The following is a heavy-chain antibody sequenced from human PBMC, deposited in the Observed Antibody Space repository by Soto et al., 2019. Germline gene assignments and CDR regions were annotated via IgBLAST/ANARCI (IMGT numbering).Heavy chain of an antibody. Sequence: EVRLLESGGGLVQPGGSLRLACNASGFTFDTHAMAWVRQAPGKGLEWVTSISATGFSKYHSDSVKGRITISRDNSKNTVYLHMNTLRAEDTAVYYCAVVSSFDFWSGHFVFGWFDSWGQGTQVTVSS. CDR2: ISATGFSK. CDR1: GFTFDTHA. D-gene: IGHD3-3*01. CDR3: AVVSSFDFWSGHFVFGWFDS. V-gene: IGHV3-23*01. J-gene: IGHJ5*01.